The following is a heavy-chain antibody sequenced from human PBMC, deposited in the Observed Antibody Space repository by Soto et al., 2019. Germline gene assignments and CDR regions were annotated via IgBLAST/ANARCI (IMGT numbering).Heavy chain of an antibody. V-gene: IGHV4-34*01. Sequence: QVQLQQWGAGPLRPLETLSLTCGVSGGSFSGYYWAWIRQSPGKGLEWIGEINDRGSINYNPSLXSXXXXXXXXXXXHYSLNLRSVTAADTAVYYCARESHDILTGPPWVWYFDLWGRGTLVTVSS. CDR1: GGSFSGYY. D-gene: IGHD3-9*01. J-gene: IGHJ2*01. CDR2: INDRGSI. CDR3: ARESHDILTGPPWVWYFDL.